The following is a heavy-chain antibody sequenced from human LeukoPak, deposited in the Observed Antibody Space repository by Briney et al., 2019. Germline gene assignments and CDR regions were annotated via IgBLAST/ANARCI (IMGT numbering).Heavy chain of an antibody. Sequence: ASVKVSCKASGYLFISYGITWLRQAPGQGLECMGWISPYSGNTDYAQKLQGRVTMTTDRSTTTAYMELRSLGFDDTAVYYCARTSGVSVAGSPYYFDFWGQGTLITVSS. J-gene: IGHJ4*02. CDR1: GYLFISYG. CDR2: ISPYSGNT. V-gene: IGHV1-18*01. CDR3: ARTSGVSVAGSPYYFDF. D-gene: IGHD6-13*01.